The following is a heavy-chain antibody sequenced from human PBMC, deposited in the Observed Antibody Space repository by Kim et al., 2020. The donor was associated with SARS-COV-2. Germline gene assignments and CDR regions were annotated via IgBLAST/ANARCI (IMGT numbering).Heavy chain of an antibody. V-gene: IGHV1-2*06. CDR3: AGTYSGSYSGAFEPDF. J-gene: IGHJ4*02. D-gene: IGHD1-26*01. CDR2: VIPESGGT. CDR1: GFTFTAYH. Sequence: ASVKVSCKTSGFTFTAYHLHWVRQAPGQGLEWMGRVIPESGGTNYGQKFRGRVTMTSDTSSSTAYMELDKLRHDDTAIYYCAGTYSGSYSGAFEPDFWGQ.